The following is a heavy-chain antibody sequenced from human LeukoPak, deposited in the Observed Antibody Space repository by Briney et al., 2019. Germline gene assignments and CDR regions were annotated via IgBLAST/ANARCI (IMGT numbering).Heavy chain of an antibody. D-gene: IGHD1-26*01. CDR3: ATVRGSYYYFDY. CDR1: GYTLTELS. CDR2: FDPEDGET. J-gene: IGHJ4*02. V-gene: IGHV1-24*01. Sequence: ASVKVSCKVSGYTLTELSMHWVRQAPGKGLEWMGGFDPEDGETIYAQKFQGRVTMTEGTSTDTAYMELSSLRSEDTAVYYCATVRGSYYYFDYWGQGTLVTVSS.